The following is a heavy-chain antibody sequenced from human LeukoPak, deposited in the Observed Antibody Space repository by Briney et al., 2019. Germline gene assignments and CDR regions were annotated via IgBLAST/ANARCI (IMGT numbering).Heavy chain of an antibody. Sequence: GGSLRLSCTASGFTFSNYAMSWVRQAPGKGLEWVSTISGSDGSTYYADSVKGRFAISRDNSKNTLYLQMNSLRVEDTAIYYCAKGRGYCTGGSCYSDYWGQGTLVTVSS. CDR1: GFTFSNYA. CDR2: ISGSDGST. CDR3: AKGRGYCTGGSCYSDY. V-gene: IGHV3-23*01. J-gene: IGHJ4*02. D-gene: IGHD2-15*01.